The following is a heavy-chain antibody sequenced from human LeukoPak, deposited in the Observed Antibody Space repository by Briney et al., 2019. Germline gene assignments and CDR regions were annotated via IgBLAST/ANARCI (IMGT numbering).Heavy chain of an antibody. J-gene: IGHJ5*02. V-gene: IGHV4-39*01. CDR3: ARQAGSTWEYNWFDP. D-gene: IGHD6-13*01. CDR1: GGSISSSDYY. CDR2: IYYSATSYYSGTS. Sequence: SETLSLTCTVSGGSISSSDYYRGWIRQPPGKGLDWIGTIYYSATSYYSGTSYFNPSLKSRVTISVDTPKNQFSLKLSSVTAADTALYYCARQAGSTWEYNWFDPWGQGTLVTVSS.